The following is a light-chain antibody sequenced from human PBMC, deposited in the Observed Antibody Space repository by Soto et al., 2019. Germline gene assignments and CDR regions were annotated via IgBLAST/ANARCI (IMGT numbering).Light chain of an antibody. Sequence: QSALAQPPSASGSPGQSVTISCTGTSSDIGAYNYVSWYQQYPGKAPKLIIYDVNQRPSGVPDRFSGSKSGNTASLTVSGLKSEDEAVYYCNSFAGGAHVVFGGGTKVTVL. CDR1: SSDIGAYNY. CDR2: DVN. CDR3: NSFAGGAHVV. J-gene: IGLJ2*01. V-gene: IGLV2-8*01.